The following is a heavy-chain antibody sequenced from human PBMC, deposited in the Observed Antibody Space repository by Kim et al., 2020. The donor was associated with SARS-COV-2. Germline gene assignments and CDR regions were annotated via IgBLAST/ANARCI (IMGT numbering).Heavy chain of an antibody. CDR3: ARLWRGLRYSQPSNNMG. Sequence: SETLSLTCTVSGGSISSSSYYWGWIRQPPGKGLEWIGSIYYSGSTYYNPSLKSRVTISVDTSKNQFSLKLSSVTAADTAVYYCARLWRGLRYSQPSNNMGWGQGTLVTVSS. CDR2: IYYSGST. V-gene: IGHV4-39*01. D-gene: IGHD3-9*01. J-gene: IGHJ1*01. CDR1: GGSISSSSYY.